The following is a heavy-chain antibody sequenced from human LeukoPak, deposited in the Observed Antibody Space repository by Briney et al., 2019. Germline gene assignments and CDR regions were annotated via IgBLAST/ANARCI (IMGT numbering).Heavy chain of an antibody. CDR3: ARSQYYYDSSGYSPLDY. D-gene: IGHD3-22*01. CDR1: GYTFTAYY. CDR2: INPKSGGT. Sequence: ASVKVSCKAPGYTFTAYYMHWVRQAPGQGLEWMGWINPKSGGTNYAQKSQGRVTMTRDTSISTVYMELSRLISDDTAVYYCARSQYYYDSSGYSPLDYWGQGTLVTVSS. V-gene: IGHV1-2*02. J-gene: IGHJ4*02.